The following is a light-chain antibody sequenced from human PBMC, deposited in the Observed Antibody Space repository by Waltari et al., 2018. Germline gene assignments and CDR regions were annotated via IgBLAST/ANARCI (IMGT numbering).Light chain of an antibody. J-gene: IGKJ2*01. Sequence: EIVLTQSPGTLSLSPGERATLSCRASQSVSSSYLAWYQQKPGQAHSLLIYGASSRATGIPDRFSGSGSGTDFTLTIRRLEPEDFAVYYCQQYGSSPPFTFGQGTKLEIK. CDR2: GAS. CDR1: QSVSSSY. V-gene: IGKV3-20*01. CDR3: QQYGSSPPFT.